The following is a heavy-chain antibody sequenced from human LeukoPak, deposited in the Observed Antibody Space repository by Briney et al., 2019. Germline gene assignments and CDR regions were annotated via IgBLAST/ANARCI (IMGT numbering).Heavy chain of an antibody. CDR3: ARDLDNIAAAFVDY. Sequence: ASVKVSCKASGYTFTSYDINWVRQATGQGLEWMGWMNPNSGNTGYAQKFQGRVTMTRNTSISTAYMELRSLRSDDTAVYYCARDLDNIAAAFVDYWGQGTLVTVSS. CDR1: GYTFTSYD. D-gene: IGHD6-13*01. J-gene: IGHJ4*02. CDR2: MNPNSGNT. V-gene: IGHV1-8*01.